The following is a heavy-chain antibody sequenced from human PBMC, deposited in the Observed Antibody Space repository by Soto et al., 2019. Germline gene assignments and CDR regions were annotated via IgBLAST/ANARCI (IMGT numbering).Heavy chain of an antibody. CDR1: GDSVSSNSAA. D-gene: IGHD2-2*01. Sequence: PSQTLSLTCAISGDSVSSNSAAWNWIRQSPSRGLEWLGRTYYRSKWYNDYAVSVKSRITINPDTSKNQFSLQLNSVTPEDTAVYYCAREAGVGYCSSTSCYPMQYYYYGMDVWGQGTTVTVSS. CDR3: AREAGVGYCSSTSCYPMQYYYYGMDV. CDR2: TYYRSKWYN. J-gene: IGHJ6*02. V-gene: IGHV6-1*01.